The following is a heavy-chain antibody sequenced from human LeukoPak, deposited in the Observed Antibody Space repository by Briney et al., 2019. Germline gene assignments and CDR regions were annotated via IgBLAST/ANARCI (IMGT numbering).Heavy chain of an antibody. CDR3: ASTGRTSCFDY. J-gene: IGHJ4*02. D-gene: IGHD2-2*01. CDR2: ISSSSSYI. V-gene: IGHV3-21*01. CDR1: GFTFSSYS. Sequence: GGSLRLSCAASGFTFSSYSMNWVRQAPGKGLEWVSSISSSSSYIYYADSVKGRFTISRDNAKNSLYLQMNSLRAEDTAVYYCASTGRTSCFDYWGQGTLVTVSS.